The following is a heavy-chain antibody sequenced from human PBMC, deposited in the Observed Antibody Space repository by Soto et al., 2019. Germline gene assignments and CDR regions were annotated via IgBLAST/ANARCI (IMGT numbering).Heavy chain of an antibody. J-gene: IGHJ5*02. CDR2: ISSSGNYI. CDR1: GFTSGFIFSSYS. V-gene: IGHV3-21*01. CDR3: SRGDWFDP. Sequence: EVQLVESGGGLVQPGGSLRLSCAASGFTSGFIFSSYSMNWVRQAPGKGLEWVSSISSSGNYIFYADSVKGLLTISRDNAKISLYLQRNSLRAEDTAVYYFSRGDWFDPWGQGTLVTVSS.